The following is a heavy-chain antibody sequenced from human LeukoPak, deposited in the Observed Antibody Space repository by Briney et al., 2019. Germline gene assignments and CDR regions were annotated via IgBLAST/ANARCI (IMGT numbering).Heavy chain of an antibody. V-gene: IGHV3-23*01. CDR2: ISGSGGST. J-gene: IGHJ4*02. CDR1: GFTFSNYG. CDR3: AVDMVRGASNDY. D-gene: IGHD3-10*01. Sequence: GGTLRLSCAASGFTFSNYGMRWVRQAPGKGLEWVSTISGSGGSTYYADSVKGRFTISRDNSKNTLYLQMNTLRAEDTAVYYCAVDMVRGASNDYWGQGILVTVSS.